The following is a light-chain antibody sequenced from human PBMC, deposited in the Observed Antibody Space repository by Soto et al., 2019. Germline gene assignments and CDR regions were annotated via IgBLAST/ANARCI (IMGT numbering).Light chain of an antibody. J-gene: IGKJ4*01. CDR3: QKYNSAPLT. CDR2: AAS. CDR1: QDIGVY. Sequence: DIQMTQSPSSLSASLGDRVTITCRASQDIGVYLAWFQQKPGKVPKLLIYAASTLQSGVPSRFSGSGSGTDFTLTISSLQPEDSATYYCQKYNSAPLTFGGGTKVEIK. V-gene: IGKV1-27*01.